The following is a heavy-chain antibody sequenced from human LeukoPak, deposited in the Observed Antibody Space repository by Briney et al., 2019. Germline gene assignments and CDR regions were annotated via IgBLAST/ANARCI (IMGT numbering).Heavy chain of an antibody. D-gene: IGHD1-1*01. CDR1: GYTFTSYY. J-gene: IGHJ5*02. CDR3: ATDSSMEDTAWWFDP. CDR2: INPSGGST. V-gene: IGHV1-46*01. Sequence: GASVKVSCKASGYTFTSYYMHWVRQAPGQGLEWMGIINPSGGSTSYAQKFQGRVTMTRDMSASTDYMELSSLRSEDTAVYYCATDSSMEDTAWWFDPWGQGTLVTVSS.